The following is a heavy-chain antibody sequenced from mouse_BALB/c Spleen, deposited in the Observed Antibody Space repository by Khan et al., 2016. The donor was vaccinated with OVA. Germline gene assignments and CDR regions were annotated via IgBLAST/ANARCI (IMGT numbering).Heavy chain of an antibody. D-gene: IGHD1-1*01. Sequence: EVQLQESGPGPVNPSQSLSLTCTVTGYSITSDYAWNWIRQFPGNKLEWMGYISYSGRTSYNPSLKSRISITLDTSTNQVYLQLNSVTTEDTATYFCARSVTITAVVATDFDYWGQGTTLTVSS. CDR2: ISYSGRT. J-gene: IGHJ2*01. V-gene: IGHV3-2*02. CDR3: ARSVTITAVVATDFDY. CDR1: GYSITSDYA.